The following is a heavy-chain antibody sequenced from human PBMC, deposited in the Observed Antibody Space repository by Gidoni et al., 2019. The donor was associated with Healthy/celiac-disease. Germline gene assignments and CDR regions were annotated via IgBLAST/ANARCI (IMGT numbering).Heavy chain of an antibody. J-gene: IGHJ6*03. CDR1: GYTLTSYA. Sequence: QVQLVQSGAAVKKPGASVKVSCKASGYTLTSYAISWVRQAPGQGREWMGWTSAYNGNTNYAQKLQGRVTMTTDTSTSTAYMELRSLRSDDTAVYYCARVPGYCSGGSCYSLSDYYYYYMDVWGKGTTVTVSS. CDR2: TSAYNGNT. D-gene: IGHD2-15*01. CDR3: ARVPGYCSGGSCYSLSDYYYYYMDV. V-gene: IGHV1-18*01.